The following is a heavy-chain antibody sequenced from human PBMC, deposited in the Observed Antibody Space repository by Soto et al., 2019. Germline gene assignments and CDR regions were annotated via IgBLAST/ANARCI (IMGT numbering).Heavy chain of an antibody. J-gene: IGHJ4*02. D-gene: IGHD3-22*01. CDR3: AKGSYYYDSSGYFDY. CDR1: GFTFSSYA. V-gene: IGHV3-23*01. Sequence: GGSLRLSCAASGFTFSSYAMSWVRQAPGKGLEWVSAISGSGGSTYYADSVKGRFTISRDNSKNTLYLQMNSLRAEDTAVYYCAKGSYYYDSSGYFDYWGQGTLVTVSS. CDR2: ISGSGGST.